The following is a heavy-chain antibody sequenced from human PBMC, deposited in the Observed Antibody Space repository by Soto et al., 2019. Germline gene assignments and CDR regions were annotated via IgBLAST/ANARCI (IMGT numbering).Heavy chain of an antibody. D-gene: IGHD5-12*01. Sequence: QITLKESGPTLVKPTQTLTLTCTFSGFSLSTRGVAVGWFRQPPGKALEWLALIYWDEDKWYSPSLKTRLTITEDTSNNQVVLTVTNMDPVDTATYYCAHRQRGYAYYFDYWGQGTLVTVSS. CDR2: IYWDEDK. CDR1: GFSLSTRGVA. J-gene: IGHJ4*02. CDR3: AHRQRGYAYYFDY. V-gene: IGHV2-5*02.